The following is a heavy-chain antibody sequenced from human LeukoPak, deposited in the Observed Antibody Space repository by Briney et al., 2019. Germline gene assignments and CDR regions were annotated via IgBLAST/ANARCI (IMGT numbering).Heavy chain of an antibody. CDR3: ARSGRGILTGYYITHWFDP. CDR2: INHSGST. D-gene: IGHD3-9*01. Sequence: SETLSLTCAVYGGSFSGYYWSWIRQPPGKGLEWIGEINHSGSTNYNPSLKSRVTISVDTSKNQFSLKLSSVTAADTAVYYCARSGRGILTGYYITHWFDPWGQGTLVIVSS. V-gene: IGHV4-34*01. CDR1: GGSFSGYY. J-gene: IGHJ5*02.